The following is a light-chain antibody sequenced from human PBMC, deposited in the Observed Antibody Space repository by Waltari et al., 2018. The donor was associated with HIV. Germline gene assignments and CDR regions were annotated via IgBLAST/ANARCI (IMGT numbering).Light chain of an antibody. Sequence: SYVLTQPPSVSVAPGKTATITCGGNNIGNKHVNWYQQKPGQAPVVVIFYDRDRPSGIPERFPGSSSAKMATLTISRVEAGDEADYYGQVWDSDSDHVVFGVGTKLTVL. J-gene: IGLJ2*01. CDR2: YDR. CDR1: NIGNKH. CDR3: QVWDSDSDHVV. V-gene: IGLV3-21*04.